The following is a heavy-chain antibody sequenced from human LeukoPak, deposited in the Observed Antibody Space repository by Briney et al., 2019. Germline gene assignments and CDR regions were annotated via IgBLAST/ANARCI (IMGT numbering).Heavy chain of an antibody. Sequence: SETLSLTCTVSGYSISSGYYWGWIRQPPGEGLEWIGSLYHSGSTYYNPSLKSRVTISVDTSKNQFSLKLSSVTAADTAVYYCAGSYIAAAGTPPSPFDYWGQGTLVTVSS. CDR3: AGSYIAAAGTPPSPFDY. CDR1: GYSISSGYY. J-gene: IGHJ4*02. CDR2: LYHSGST. D-gene: IGHD6-13*01. V-gene: IGHV4-38-2*02.